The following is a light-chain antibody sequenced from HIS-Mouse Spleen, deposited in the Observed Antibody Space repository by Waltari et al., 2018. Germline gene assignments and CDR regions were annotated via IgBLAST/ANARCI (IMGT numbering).Light chain of an antibody. J-gene: IGLJ2*01. CDR3: AAWDDSLTGPV. CDR1: SSNIGSNT. V-gene: IGLV1-44*01. Sequence: QSVLTQPPSASGTPGQRVTISCSGSSSNIGSNTVNWYQQLPGTAPKLLIESNNQRPSGVPDRFSGSKSGTSASLAISGIQSEDEADHYCAAWDDSLTGPVFGGGTKLTVL. CDR2: SNN.